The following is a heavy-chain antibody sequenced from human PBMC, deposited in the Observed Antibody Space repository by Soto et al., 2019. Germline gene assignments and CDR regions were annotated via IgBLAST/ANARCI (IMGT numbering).Heavy chain of an antibody. CDR3: ARDRGPSSGYYPYWFDP. V-gene: IGHV1-69*12. CDR1: GGTFSSYA. CDR2: IIPIFGTA. D-gene: IGHD3-22*01. J-gene: IGHJ5*02. Sequence: QVQLVQSGAEVKKPGSSVKVSCKASGGTFSSYAITWVRQAPGQGLKWMGGIIPIFGTANYAQKFQARVTITADESTSTAYMELSSLRSEDTAVYYCARDRGPSSGYYPYWFDPWGQGTLVTVSS.